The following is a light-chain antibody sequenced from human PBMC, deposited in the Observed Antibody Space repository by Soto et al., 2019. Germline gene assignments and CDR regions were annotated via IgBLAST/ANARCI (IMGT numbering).Light chain of an antibody. Sequence: QSVLTQPPSASGTPGQRVTISCSGSSSNIGSNTVSWYRQVPGTAPKLLIYSKNQRPSGVSDRVSGSKSGTSASLAISGLQSEDEADYYCAAWDDSLNGWVFGGGTKLTVL. CDR3: AAWDDSLNGWV. CDR1: SSNIGSNT. CDR2: SKN. J-gene: IGLJ3*02. V-gene: IGLV1-44*01.